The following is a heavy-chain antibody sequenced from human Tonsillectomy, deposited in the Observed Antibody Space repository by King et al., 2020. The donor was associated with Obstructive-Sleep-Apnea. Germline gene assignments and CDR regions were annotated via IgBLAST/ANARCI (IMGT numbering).Heavy chain of an antibody. J-gene: IGHJ4*02. CDR2: IWYDGSNK. D-gene: IGHD6-19*01. V-gene: IGHV3-33*01. Sequence: VQLVESGGGVVQPGRSLRLSCAASGFTFSSYGMHWVRQAPGKGLEWVAIIWYDGSNKYYADPVKGRFTISRDNSKNTLYLQMNSLRAEDTAVYYCARVGKGSGWYYFDYWGQGTLVTVSS. CDR3: ARVGKGSGWYYFDY. CDR1: GFTFSSYG.